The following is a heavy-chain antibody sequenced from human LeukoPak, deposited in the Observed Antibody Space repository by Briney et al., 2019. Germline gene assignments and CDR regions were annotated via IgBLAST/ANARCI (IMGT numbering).Heavy chain of an antibody. CDR1: GFTFSSYG. CDR2: VTTNGVGT. J-gene: IGHJ4*02. V-gene: IGHV3-23*01. CDR3: ARTGPGSGWARYYFDY. Sequence: GGSLRLSCAASGFTFSSYGMSWVRQAPGKGLEWVSVVTTNGVGTYYADSVKGRFTISRDNSKNTLYLQMNSLKAEDTALYYCARTGPGSGWARYYFDYWGQGTLVTVSS. D-gene: IGHD6-19*01.